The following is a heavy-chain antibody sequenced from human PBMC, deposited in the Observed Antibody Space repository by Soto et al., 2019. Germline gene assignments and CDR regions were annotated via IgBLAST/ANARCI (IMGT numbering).Heavy chain of an antibody. J-gene: IGHJ4*02. Sequence: QVQLVQSGAEVKKPGSSVKVSCKASGGTFSSYTISWVRQAPGQVLEWMGRIIPILGITNYAQKFQGRVTITADKSTSTSYMELSSLRSEDTAVYYCARPNPQRGSGFFFDYWGQGTLVTVSS. V-gene: IGHV1-69*02. CDR2: IIPILGIT. CDR1: GGTFSSYT. CDR3: ARPNPQRGSGFFFDY. D-gene: IGHD2-8*01.